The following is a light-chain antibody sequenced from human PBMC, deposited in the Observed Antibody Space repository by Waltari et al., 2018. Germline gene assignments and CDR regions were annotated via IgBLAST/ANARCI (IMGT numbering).Light chain of an antibody. J-gene: IGLJ3*02. V-gene: IGLV1-40*01. CDR3: QSYDTTLSGWV. Sequence: QSVLTQPPSVSGAPGQRVTISCSGTRSNIGSGYDIHWYQHVPGTAPKLLIYANRNRPSGVPDRVSGSKSSTSASLAITGLQAEDEADYFCQSYDTTLSGWVFGGGTKLTVL. CDR1: RSNIGSGYD. CDR2: ANR.